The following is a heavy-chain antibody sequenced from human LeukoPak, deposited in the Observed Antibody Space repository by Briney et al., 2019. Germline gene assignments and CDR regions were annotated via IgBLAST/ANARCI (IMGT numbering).Heavy chain of an antibody. D-gene: IGHD3-9*01. CDR1: GGSISSSGYY. J-gene: IGHJ4*02. V-gene: IGHV4-39*01. CDR3: ARQGYFDWSTG. CDR2: IYFSGNT. Sequence: TSGTLSLTCSVSGGSISSSGYYWGWIRQPPGKGLEWIGSIYFSGNTYYSPSLKSRVIISVDTSKNQFSLRLRSVTAADTAVYYCARQGYFDWSTGWGQGTLVTVSS.